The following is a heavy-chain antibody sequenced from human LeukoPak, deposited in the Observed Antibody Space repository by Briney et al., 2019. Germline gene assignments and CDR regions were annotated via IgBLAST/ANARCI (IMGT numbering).Heavy chain of an antibody. CDR1: GFTFSSYA. Sequence: GGSLRLSCAASGFTFSSYAMSWVRQAPGKGLEWVSAISGSGGSTYYADSVKGRFTISRDNSENTLYLQMNSLRAEDTAVYYCAKASRIQLWSPFDYWGQGTLVTVSS. CDR3: AKASRIQLWSPFDY. V-gene: IGHV3-23*01. CDR2: ISGSGGST. J-gene: IGHJ4*02. D-gene: IGHD5-18*01.